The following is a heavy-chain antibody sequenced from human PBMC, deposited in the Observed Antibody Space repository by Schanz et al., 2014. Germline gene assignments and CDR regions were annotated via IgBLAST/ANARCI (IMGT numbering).Heavy chain of an antibody. Sequence: QLQLVQSGAEVKKPGSSVKVSCKASGGTFSSFGINWVRQAPGQGLEWMGRIIPSLGLAKYEQKFQDKVTITADKSTFTAYMDVSSLRSDDTAVYYCARDRLECGAECYSVEVFEIWGQGTLVIVSS. D-gene: IGHD2-21*01. CDR1: GGTFSSFG. CDR2: IIPSLGLA. CDR3: ARDRLECGAECYSVEVFEI. V-gene: IGHV1-69*04. J-gene: IGHJ4*02.